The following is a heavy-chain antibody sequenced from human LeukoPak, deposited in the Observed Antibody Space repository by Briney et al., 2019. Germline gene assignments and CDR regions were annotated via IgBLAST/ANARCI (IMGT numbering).Heavy chain of an antibody. J-gene: IGHJ4*02. CDR1: GVTFRNYG. CDR2: ISSDGIDK. Sequence: GGSLRLSCSVSGVTFRNYGMHWVRQAPGKGLEWVALISSDGIDKLYGASVKGRFTISRDDSKSTLYLQMNSLTAEDTAVYYCTTKVMRGNLGDDYHDWGQGTLVTVSS. V-gene: IGHV3-30*03. CDR3: TTKVMRGNLGDDYHD. D-gene: IGHD5-12*01.